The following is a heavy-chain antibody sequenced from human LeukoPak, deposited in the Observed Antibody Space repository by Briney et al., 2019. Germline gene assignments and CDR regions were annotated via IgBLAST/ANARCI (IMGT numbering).Heavy chain of an antibody. J-gene: IGHJ4*02. D-gene: IGHD6-19*01. CDR3: ARTAGVAVAGSRQYFDY. V-gene: IGHV4-39*01. CDR1: GGSISSSSYY. Sequence: SETLSLTCSVSGGSISSSSYYWGWIRQPPGKGLEWIGSFYYSGNTYYNPSLKSRVTISVDTSKNEFSLRLRSVTAADTAVYYCARTAGVAVAGSRQYFDYWGQGTLVTVSS. CDR2: FYYSGNT.